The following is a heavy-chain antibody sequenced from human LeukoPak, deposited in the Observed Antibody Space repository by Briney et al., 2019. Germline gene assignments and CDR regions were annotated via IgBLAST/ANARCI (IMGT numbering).Heavy chain of an antibody. Sequence: SETLSLTCAVYGGSFSGYYWSWIRQPPGKGLEWIGEINHSGSTNYNPSLKSRVTISVDTSKNQFSLKLSSVTAADTAVYYCARGRSRVLFEPWGQGTLVTVSS. CDR3: ARGRSRVLFEP. D-gene: IGHD3-3*01. J-gene: IGHJ5*02. CDR2: INHSGST. CDR1: GGSFSGYY. V-gene: IGHV4-34*01.